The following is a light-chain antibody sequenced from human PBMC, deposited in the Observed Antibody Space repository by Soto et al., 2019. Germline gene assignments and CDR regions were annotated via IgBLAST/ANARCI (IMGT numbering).Light chain of an antibody. CDR1: QGIGSS. Sequence: EIVLTQSPATLSLSPGERATLSCRASQGIGSSLAWYQQKPGQAPRLLIFRASDRPTAIPDRFSGSGFGTDFTLTISGLQSEDSAVYFCQQYNNWPFSFGQGTRLEIK. J-gene: IGKJ5*01. CDR3: QQYNNWPFS. V-gene: IGKV3-11*01. CDR2: RAS.